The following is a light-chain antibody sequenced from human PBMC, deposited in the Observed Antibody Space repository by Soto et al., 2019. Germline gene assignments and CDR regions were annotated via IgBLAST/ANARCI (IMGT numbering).Light chain of an antibody. Sequence: QSVLTQPPSASGTPGQTVTISCSGSSSNIGSAYIYWYQHLPGTALKLLIYRNNQRPSGVPDRFSASKSGTSASLAISGLRSEDDADYYCAAWDDSLVVFGGGTKLTVL. V-gene: IGLV1-47*01. CDR1: SSNIGSAY. CDR3: AAWDDSLVV. J-gene: IGLJ2*01. CDR2: RNN.